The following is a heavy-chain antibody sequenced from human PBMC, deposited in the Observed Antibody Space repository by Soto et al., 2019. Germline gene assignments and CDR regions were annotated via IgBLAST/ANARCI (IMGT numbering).Heavy chain of an antibody. D-gene: IGHD5-12*01. CDR3: ASIYSGYDSFNFDY. Sequence: GGSLRLSCAASGFTFSSYAMSWVRQAPGKGLEWVSAISGSGGSTYYADSVKGRFTISRDNSKNTLYLQMNSLRAEDTAVYYCASIYSGYDSFNFDYWGQGTLVTVSS. CDR1: GFTFSSYA. J-gene: IGHJ4*02. CDR2: ISGSGGST. V-gene: IGHV3-23*01.